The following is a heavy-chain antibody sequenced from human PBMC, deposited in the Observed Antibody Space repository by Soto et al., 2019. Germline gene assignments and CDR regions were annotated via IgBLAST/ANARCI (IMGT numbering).Heavy chain of an antibody. J-gene: IGHJ4*02. CDR3: ARAGPPGLRLGELSFDY. CDR2: IIPIFGTA. Sequence: SVKVSCKASGGTFSSYAISWVRQAPGQGLEWMGGIIPIFGTANYAQKFQGRVTITADESTSTAYMELSSLRSEDTAVYYCARAGPPGLRLGELSFDYWGQGTLVTVSS. V-gene: IGHV1-69*13. D-gene: IGHD3-16*02. CDR1: GGTFSSYA.